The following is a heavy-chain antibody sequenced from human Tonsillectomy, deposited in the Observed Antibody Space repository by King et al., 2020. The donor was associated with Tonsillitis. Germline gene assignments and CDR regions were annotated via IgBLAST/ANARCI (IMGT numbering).Heavy chain of an antibody. CDR1: GFTFSDYY. CDR2: ISSSGSTI. Sequence: QLVQSGGGLVKPGGSLRLSCAASGFTFSDYYMSWIRQAPGKGLEWVSYISSSGSTIYYADSLKGRFTISRDNAKNSLYLQMNSLRAEDTALYYCAREESRTIFGSHTSAFDYWGQGTLVTVSS. D-gene: IGHD3-3*01. J-gene: IGHJ4*02. CDR3: AREESRTIFGSHTSAFDY. V-gene: IGHV3-11*01.